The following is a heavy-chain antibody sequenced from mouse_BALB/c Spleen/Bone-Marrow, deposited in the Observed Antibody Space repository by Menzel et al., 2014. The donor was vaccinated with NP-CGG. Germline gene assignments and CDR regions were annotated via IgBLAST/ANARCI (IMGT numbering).Heavy chain of an antibody. J-gene: IGHJ2*01. Sequence: SGAELVKPGASVKLSCKASGYTFTSYWMLWVKQRPGQGLEWIGEINPSNGRTNYNAKFKSKATLTVDKSSSTAYMQLSSLASEDSAVYYCARAYIDYWGQGTTLTVSS. CDR1: GYTFTSYW. CDR2: INPSNGRT. CDR3: ARAYIDY. V-gene: IGHV1S81*02.